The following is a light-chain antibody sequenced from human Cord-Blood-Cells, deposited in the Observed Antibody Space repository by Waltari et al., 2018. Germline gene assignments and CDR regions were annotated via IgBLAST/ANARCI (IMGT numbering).Light chain of an antibody. J-gene: IGLJ3*02. Sequence: QSALTQPASVSGSPGQSITISCPGTSSDVGGYNYVSWYQQHPGKAPKLMIDDVSKRPSGVSKRFSGSKAGNTASLTISGLQAEDEADYYCSSYTSSSTLVFGGGTKLTVL. CDR1: SSDVGGYNY. CDR2: DVS. V-gene: IGLV2-14*01. CDR3: SSYTSSSTLV.